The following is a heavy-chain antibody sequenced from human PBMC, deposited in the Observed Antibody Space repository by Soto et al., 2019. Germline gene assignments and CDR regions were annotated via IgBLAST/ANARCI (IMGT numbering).Heavy chain of an antibody. V-gene: IGHV3-49*03. CDR1: GFTFGDYA. CDR2: IRSKAHGGTT. J-gene: IGHJ4*02. Sequence: PGGSLRLSCTASGFTFGDYAISWFRQAPGKGLEWVGFIRSKAHGGTTEYAASVKGRFTLSRDDSKSIAYLQMNSLKTEDTAVYYCSRDLRYCSSTSCYAPDYWGQGTLVTVSS. CDR3: SRDLRYCSSTSCYAPDY. D-gene: IGHD2-2*01.